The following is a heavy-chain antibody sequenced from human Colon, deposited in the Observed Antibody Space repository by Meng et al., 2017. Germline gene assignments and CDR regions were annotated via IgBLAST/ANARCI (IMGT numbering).Heavy chain of an antibody. Sequence: VRLQEPGPGLVNPSHTLSLTCTVSGGSISSGDYYWSWSRQHPGKGLEWIGYFYFSGNTYYNPSLKSRVSISVDTSKNRFSLNLSSVTAADTAVYYCARYFYDSRGVTWFDPWGQGTLVTVSS. CDR3: ARYFYDSRGVTWFDP. D-gene: IGHD3-22*01. CDR2: FYFSGNT. V-gene: IGHV4-31*03. J-gene: IGHJ5*02. CDR1: GGSISSGDYY.